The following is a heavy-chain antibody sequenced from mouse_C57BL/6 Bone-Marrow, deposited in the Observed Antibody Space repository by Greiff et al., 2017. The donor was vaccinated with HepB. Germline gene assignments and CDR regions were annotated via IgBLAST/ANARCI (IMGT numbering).Heavy chain of an antibody. J-gene: IGHJ3*01. Sequence: QVTLKESGPGILQPSQTLSLTCSFSGFSLSTFGMGVGWIRQPSGKGLEWLAHIWWDDDKYYNPALKSRLTISKDTSKNQVFLKIANVDTADTATYYCARIRINYYGSSHQAWFAYWGQGTLVTVSA. CDR3: ARIRINYYGSSHQAWFAY. V-gene: IGHV8-8*01. D-gene: IGHD1-1*01. CDR1: GFSLSTFGMG. CDR2: IWWDDDK.